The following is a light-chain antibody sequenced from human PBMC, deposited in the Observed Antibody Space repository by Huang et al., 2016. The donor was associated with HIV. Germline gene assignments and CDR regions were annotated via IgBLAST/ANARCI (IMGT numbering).Light chain of an antibody. CDR3: QQYDSLPRT. CDR2: DAA. CDR1: RHIYSY. J-gene: IGKJ3*01. Sequence: DIQMTHSPSSLSASIGDRVTITCRASRHIYSYLNWYQHRPGKAPKLLIYDAANLGVGVPSRFSGSGTGINFTLIISSLQPEDVAAYYCQQYDSLPRTFGPETKV. V-gene: IGKV1-33*01.